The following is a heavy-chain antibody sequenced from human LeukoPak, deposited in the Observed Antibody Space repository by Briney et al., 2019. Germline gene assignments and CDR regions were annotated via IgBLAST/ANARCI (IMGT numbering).Heavy chain of an antibody. CDR1: GGSISSYY. V-gene: IGHV4-59*08. J-gene: IGHJ4*02. D-gene: IGHD6-19*01. Sequence: SETLSLTCTVSGGSISSYYWSWIRQPPGKGLEWIGYIYYSGSTNYNPSLKSRVTISVDTSKNQFSLKLSSVTAADTAVYYCARRLDSSGWVNYWGQGTLVTVSS. CDR3: ARRLDSSGWVNY. CDR2: IYYSGST.